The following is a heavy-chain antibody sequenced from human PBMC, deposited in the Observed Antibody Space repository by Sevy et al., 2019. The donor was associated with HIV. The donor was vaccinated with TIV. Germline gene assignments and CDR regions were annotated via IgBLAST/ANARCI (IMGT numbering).Heavy chain of an antibody. D-gene: IGHD6-19*01. J-gene: IGHJ4*02. CDR2: IKQDGSEK. Sequence: GGSLRLSCAASGFTFSSYWMSWVRQAPGKGLEWVTNIKQDGSEKYYVDSVKGRFTISRDNAKNSLYLQMNSLRAEDTAVYYCAGYSSGWYYFDYWGQGTLVTVSS. CDR1: GFTFSSYW. V-gene: IGHV3-7*03. CDR3: AGYSSGWYYFDY.